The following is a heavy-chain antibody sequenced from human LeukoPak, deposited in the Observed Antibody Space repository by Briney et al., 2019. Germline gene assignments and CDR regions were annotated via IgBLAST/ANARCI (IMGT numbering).Heavy chain of an antibody. D-gene: IGHD3-22*01. Sequence: ASVKVSCKASGYTFTSYAMNWVRQAPGQGLEWMGWINTNTGNPTYAQGFTGRFVFSLDTSVSTAYLQISSLKAEDTAVYYCARGPEHYYDSSGYYGAHAFDIWGQGTMVTVSS. CDR1: GYTFTSYA. V-gene: IGHV7-4-1*02. J-gene: IGHJ3*02. CDR3: ARGPEHYYDSSGYYGAHAFDI. CDR2: INTNTGNP.